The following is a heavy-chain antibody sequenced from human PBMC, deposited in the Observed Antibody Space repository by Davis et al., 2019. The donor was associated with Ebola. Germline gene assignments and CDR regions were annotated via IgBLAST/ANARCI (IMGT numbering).Heavy chain of an antibody. Sequence: GESLKISCAASGFTFSSYGMHWVRQAPGKGLEWVAVISYDGSNKYYADSVKGRFTISRDNSKNTLYLQMNSLRAEDTAVYYCAKDGRILLWFGELLSGWGMDVWGQGTTVTVSS. V-gene: IGHV3-30*18. CDR3: AKDGRILLWFGELLSGWGMDV. J-gene: IGHJ6*02. CDR2: ISYDGSNK. CDR1: GFTFSSYG. D-gene: IGHD3-10*01.